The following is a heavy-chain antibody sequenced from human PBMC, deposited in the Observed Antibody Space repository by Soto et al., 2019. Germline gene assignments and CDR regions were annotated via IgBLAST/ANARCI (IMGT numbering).Heavy chain of an antibody. CDR1: GYTFNSHG. CDR2: ISTYNGNT. D-gene: IGHD6-13*01. J-gene: IGHJ4*02. CDR3: ARGVSTTWYEPIDY. Sequence: ASVKVSCKASGYTFNSHGITWVRQAPGHGLEWMGWISTYNGNTNYAQKLQGRVSMTTDTSTSTAYMDLRSLRSDDTAVYYCARGVSTTWYEPIDYWGQGTLVTVPS. V-gene: IGHV1-18*04.